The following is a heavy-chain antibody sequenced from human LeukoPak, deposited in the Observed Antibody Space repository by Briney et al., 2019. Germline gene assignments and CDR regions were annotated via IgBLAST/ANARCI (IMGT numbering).Heavy chain of an antibody. Sequence: GGSLRLSCAAPGFTFSSYAMSWVRQAPGKGLEWVSAISGSGGSTYYADSVKGRFTISRDNSKNTLYLQMNSLRAEDTAVYSCAKDLDHDYDDYGLDYWGQGNLVTVSS. V-gene: IGHV3-23*01. J-gene: IGHJ4*02. CDR3: AKDLDHDYDDYGLDY. CDR2: ISGSGGST. D-gene: IGHD4-17*01. CDR1: GFTFSSYA.